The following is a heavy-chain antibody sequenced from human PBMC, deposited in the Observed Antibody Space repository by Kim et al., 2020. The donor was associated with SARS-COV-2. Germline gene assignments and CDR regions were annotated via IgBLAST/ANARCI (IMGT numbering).Heavy chain of an antibody. J-gene: IGHJ4*01. CDR2: IYYSGTT. CDR3: ARRGCSSGNCWVNY. Sequence: SETLSLTCTFSGDSISSSGYYWGWIRQPPGKGLEWIGSIYYSGTTYYTPSLKSRVTISVDTSKNQFSLKLSSVAATDTAMYYCARRGCSSGNCWVNYWG. D-gene: IGHD2-15*01. CDR1: GDSISSSGYY. V-gene: IGHV4-39*01.